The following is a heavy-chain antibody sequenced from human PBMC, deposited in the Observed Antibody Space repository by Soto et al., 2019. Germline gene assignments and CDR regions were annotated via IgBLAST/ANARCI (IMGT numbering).Heavy chain of an antibody. CDR1: GGSISSYY. CDR2: IYDSGST. CDR3: ARPHGGPYAFDI. Sequence: SETLSLTCTFSGGSISSYYWSWIRQPPGKGLEWIGYIYDSGSTNYSPSLKSRVIISIDTSQNQLSLKLTSVTAADTAVYYCARPHGGPYAFDIWGRGTMVTVSS. V-gene: IGHV4-59*01. D-gene: IGHD3-10*01. J-gene: IGHJ3*02.